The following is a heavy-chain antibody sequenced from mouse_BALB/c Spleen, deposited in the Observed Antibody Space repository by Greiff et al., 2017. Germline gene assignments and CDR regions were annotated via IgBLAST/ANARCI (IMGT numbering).Heavy chain of an antibody. Sequence: EVNLVESGGDLVKPGGSLKLSCAASGFTFSSYGMSWVRQTPDKRLEWVATISSGGSYTYYPDSVKGRFTISRDNAKNTLYLQMSSLKSEDTAMYYCARLFGYDSWFAYWGQGTLVTVSA. CDR3: ARLFGYDSWFAY. CDR1: GFTFSSYG. J-gene: IGHJ3*01. V-gene: IGHV5-6*01. D-gene: IGHD2-2*01. CDR2: ISSGGSYT.